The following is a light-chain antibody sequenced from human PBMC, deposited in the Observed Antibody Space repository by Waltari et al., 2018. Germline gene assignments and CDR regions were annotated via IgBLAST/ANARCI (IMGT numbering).Light chain of an antibody. CDR2: WGS. V-gene: IGKV4-1*01. J-gene: IGKJ2*01. CDR1: QTDLYNYNNKNH. CDR3: QQYFSYPRT. Sequence: DIVMTQSPDSLAVSLGERATINCNSSQTDLYNYNNKNHLAWFQQKPGQPPKLLISWGSTRESGVPDRFSGSGSGTAFTLTISNLQAEDEAVYYCQQYFSYPRTFGLGTKVEI.